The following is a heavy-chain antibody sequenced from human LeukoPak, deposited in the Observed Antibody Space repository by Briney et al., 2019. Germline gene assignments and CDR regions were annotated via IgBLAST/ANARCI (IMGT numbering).Heavy chain of an antibody. Sequence: SVKVSCKTTEDTLRNVAFSWVRQAPGQGLEWLGGVIPMIATASYSQKFQGRVSINADKSTNTVYMELSSLKLEDTAVYYCARGAGWLYDWGQGTLVIVSS. CDR3: ARGAGWLYD. D-gene: IGHD3-22*01. CDR2: VIPMIATA. J-gene: IGHJ4*02. V-gene: IGHV1-69*06. CDR1: EDTLRNVA.